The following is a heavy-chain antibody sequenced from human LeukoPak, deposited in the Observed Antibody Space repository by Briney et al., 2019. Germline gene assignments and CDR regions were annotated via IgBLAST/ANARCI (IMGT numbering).Heavy chain of an antibody. V-gene: IGHV3-23*01. CDR3: AKVPFSSLSKFDY. J-gene: IGHJ4*02. CDR2: IRGSGGST. Sequence: GESLRLSCAASGFTFSSYAMSWFRQPPGKGLERVSAIRGSGGSTYYADSVKGPSTISRDSSKNTLYLQMKGLRADVAAVYYCAKVPFSSLSKFDYWGQGTLVTVSS. CDR1: GFTFSSYA. D-gene: IGHD6-6*01.